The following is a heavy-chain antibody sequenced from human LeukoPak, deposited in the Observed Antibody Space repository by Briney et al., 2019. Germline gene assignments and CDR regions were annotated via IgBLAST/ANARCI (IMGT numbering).Heavy chain of an antibody. D-gene: IGHD3-3*01. Sequence: SETLSLTCAVYGGSFSGYYWSWIRQPPGKRLEWIGEINHSGSTNYNPSLKSRVTISVDTSKNQFSLKLSSVTAADTAVYYCARDRLKTLQRSYYDFWSGLLPGYMDVWGKGTTVTVSS. CDR2: INHSGST. V-gene: IGHV4-34*01. CDR1: GGSFSGYY. CDR3: ARDRLKTLQRSYYDFWSGLLPGYMDV. J-gene: IGHJ6*03.